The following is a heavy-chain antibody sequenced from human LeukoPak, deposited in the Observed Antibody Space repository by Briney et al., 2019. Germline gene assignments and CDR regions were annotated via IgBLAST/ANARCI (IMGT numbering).Heavy chain of an antibody. CDR1: GYSISSGNW. Sequence: SETLSLTCAVSGYSISSGNWWGCIRQPPGKGLEWIGYIYYSGSTYYNPSLKSRVTMSVDTSRNQFSLKVTAVTAVDTAVYYCARGRIEGNWFDRWGQGTLVTVSS. D-gene: IGHD2-15*01. CDR3: ARGRIEGNWFDR. CDR2: IYYSGST. V-gene: IGHV4-28*03. J-gene: IGHJ5*02.